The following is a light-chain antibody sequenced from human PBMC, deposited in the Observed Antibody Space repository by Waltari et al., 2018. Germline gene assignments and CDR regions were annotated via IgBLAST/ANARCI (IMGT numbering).Light chain of an antibody. CDR3: QQSYSTPRS. Sequence: DIQMTQSPSSLSASVGDRVTITCRASQSISSYLNWYQQKPGKAPKLLIYAASSLQSGVPSMFSGSGSGTDFTLTISSLQPEDFATYYCQQSYSTPRSFGQGTALDIK. V-gene: IGKV1-39*01. J-gene: IGKJ2*03. CDR1: QSISSY. CDR2: AAS.